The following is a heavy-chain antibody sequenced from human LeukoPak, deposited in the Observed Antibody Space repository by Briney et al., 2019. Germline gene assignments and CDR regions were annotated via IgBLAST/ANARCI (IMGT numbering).Heavy chain of an antibody. CDR1: GGTFSSYA. Sequence: ASVKVSCKASGGTFSSYAISWVRQAPGQGLEWMGGIIPIFGTANYAQKFQGRVTITTDESTSTAYMELSSLRSEDTAVYYCAGGYYDSNGYYGDYWGQGTLVTVSS. CDR2: IIPIFGTA. J-gene: IGHJ4*02. CDR3: AGGYYDSNGYYGDY. D-gene: IGHD3-22*01. V-gene: IGHV1-69*05.